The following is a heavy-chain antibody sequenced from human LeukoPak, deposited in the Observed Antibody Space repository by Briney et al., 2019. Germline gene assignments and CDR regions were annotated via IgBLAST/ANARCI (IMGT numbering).Heavy chain of an antibody. CDR3: ARATVAGLYDY. CDR1: GVSFSGYY. V-gene: IGHV4-34*01. Sequence: SETLSLTCAVYGVSFSGYYWSWIRQPPGKGLEWIGEIKHSGSTNYNPSLKSRVTISVDTSKNQFSLKLSSVTAADTAVYYCARATVAGLYDYWGQGTLVTVSS. CDR2: IKHSGST. D-gene: IGHD6-19*01. J-gene: IGHJ4*02.